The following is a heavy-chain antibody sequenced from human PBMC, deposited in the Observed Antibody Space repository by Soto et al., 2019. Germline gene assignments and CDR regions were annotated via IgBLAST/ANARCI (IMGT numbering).Heavy chain of an antibody. Sequence: EASVKVSCKASGYTFTSYYMHWVRQAPGQGLEWMGIINPSGGSTSYAQKFQGRVTMTRDTSTSTVYMELSSLRSEDTAVYYCARGGPAVNYYYYYGMDVWGQGTTVTVSS. D-gene: IGHD3-16*01. CDR3: ARGGPAVNYYYYYGMDV. J-gene: IGHJ6*02. CDR1: GYTFTSYY. CDR2: INPSGGST. V-gene: IGHV1-46*01.